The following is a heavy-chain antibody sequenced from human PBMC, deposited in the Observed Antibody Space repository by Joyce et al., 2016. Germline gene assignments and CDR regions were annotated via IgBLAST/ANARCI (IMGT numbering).Heavy chain of an antibody. CDR3: ARDRRYYDILTGYNY. V-gene: IGHV1-18*01. D-gene: IGHD3-9*01. CDR1: GYTFTNYG. CDR2: ISAYNGNT. J-gene: IGHJ4*02. Sequence: QVQLVQSGGEVKKPGASVKVSCKASGYTFTNYGISWVRQAPGQGLEGMGWISAYNGNTKYAQKVQGRVTMTTDTSTSTAYMELRSLRSDDTAVYYCARDRRYYDILTGYNYWGQGTLVSVSS.